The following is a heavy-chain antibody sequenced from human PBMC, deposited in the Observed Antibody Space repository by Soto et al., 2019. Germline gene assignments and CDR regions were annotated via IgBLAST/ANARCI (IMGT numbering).Heavy chain of an antibody. D-gene: IGHD3-9*01. CDR1: GGSVSSSSCY. V-gene: IGHV4-39*01. CDR3: APFDWLTHY. CDR2: IYYSGST. J-gene: IGHJ4*02. Sequence: SETLSLTCTVSGGSVSSSSCYWGWIRQPPGKGLEWIGSIYYSGSTYYNPSLKSRVTISVDTSKNQFSLKLSSVTAADTAVYYCAPFDWLTHYWGQGTLVTVSS.